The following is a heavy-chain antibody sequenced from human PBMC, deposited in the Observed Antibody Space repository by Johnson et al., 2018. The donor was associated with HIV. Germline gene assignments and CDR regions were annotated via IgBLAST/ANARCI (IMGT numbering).Heavy chain of an antibody. D-gene: IGHD2-2*01. Sequence: QVQLMESGGGVVQPGGSLRLSCAASGFTFSSYGMHWVRQAPGKGLEWVAVIWYDGSNKYYADSVKGRFTISRDNSKNTLYLQMNSLRAEDTAVYYCAKDQASSLNAFDIWGQGTMVTVSS. CDR2: IWYDGSNK. CDR3: AKDQASSLNAFDI. J-gene: IGHJ3*02. V-gene: IGHV3-33*06. CDR1: GFTFSSYG.